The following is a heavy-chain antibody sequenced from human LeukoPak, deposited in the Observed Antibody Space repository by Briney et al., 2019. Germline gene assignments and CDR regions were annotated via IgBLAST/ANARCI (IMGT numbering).Heavy chain of an antibody. D-gene: IGHD5-24*01. CDR1: GFTFSSYE. J-gene: IGHJ3*02. CDR2: ISSGGTAI. Sequence: PGGSLRLSCAASGFTFSSYEMNWVRQAPGKGLEWVSYISSGGTAIYYADSVKGRFTIPRDNAKNSLYLQMNSLRAEDTAVYYCARLVEMASSGIWGQGTMVTVSS. V-gene: IGHV3-48*03. CDR3: ARLVEMASSGI.